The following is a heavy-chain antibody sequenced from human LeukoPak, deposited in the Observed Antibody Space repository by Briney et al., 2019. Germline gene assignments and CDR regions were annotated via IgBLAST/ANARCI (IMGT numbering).Heavy chain of an antibody. V-gene: IGHV3-23*01. Sequence: GRSLRLSCAASGFTFDDYAMHWVRQAPGKGLEWVSAISGSGGSTYYADSVKGRFTISRDNSKNTLYLQMNSLRAEDTAVYYCAKSMVTPYSAGFDPWGQGTLVTVSS. J-gene: IGHJ5*02. CDR1: GFTFDDYA. D-gene: IGHD1-26*01. CDR2: ISGSGGST. CDR3: AKSMVTPYSAGFDP.